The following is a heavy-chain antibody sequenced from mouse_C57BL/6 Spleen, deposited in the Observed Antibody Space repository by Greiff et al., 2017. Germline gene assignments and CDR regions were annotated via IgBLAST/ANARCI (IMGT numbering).Heavy chain of an antibody. Sequence: DVKLVESGAELVKPGASVKLSCTASGFNIKDYYMHWVKQRTEQGLEWIGRIDPEDGDTKYAPKFQGKATITADTSSNTAYLQLSSLTSEDTAVYYCARTRGGSDYFDYWGQGTTLTVSS. V-gene: IGHV14-2*01. CDR2: IDPEDGDT. CDR3: ARTRGGSDYFDY. CDR1: GFNIKDYY. J-gene: IGHJ2*01.